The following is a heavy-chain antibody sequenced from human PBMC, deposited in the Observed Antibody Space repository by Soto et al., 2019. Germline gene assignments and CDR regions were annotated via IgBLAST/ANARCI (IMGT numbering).Heavy chain of an antibody. CDR1: VFTFISYS. CDR2: ISSSSSYI. J-gene: IGHJ6*02. CDR3: ARGKRKYCSSTSCYPYGMDV. V-gene: IGHV3-21*01. Sequence: PGWSLRLACASSVFTFISYSMKWVRQAPGKGLEWVSSISSSSSYIYYADSVKGRFTISRDNAKNSLYLQMNSLRAEDTAVYYCARGKRKYCSSTSCYPYGMDVWGQGTTVTVSS. D-gene: IGHD2-2*01.